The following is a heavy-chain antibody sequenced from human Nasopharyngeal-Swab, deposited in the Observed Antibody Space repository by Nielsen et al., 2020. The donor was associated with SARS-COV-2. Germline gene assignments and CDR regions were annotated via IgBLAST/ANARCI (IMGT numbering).Heavy chain of an antibody. Sequence: GESLKISCAASGFTFSSYAMSWVRQARGKGLEWVSAFSGSGGSTYYADSVKGRFTISRDNSKNTLYLQMNSLRAEDTAVYYCAKRDGLLWFGELQYYYYYYMDVWGKGTTVTVSS. D-gene: IGHD3-10*01. CDR3: AKRDGLLWFGELQYYYYYYMDV. V-gene: IGHV3-23*01. J-gene: IGHJ6*03. CDR1: GFTFSSYA. CDR2: FSGSGGST.